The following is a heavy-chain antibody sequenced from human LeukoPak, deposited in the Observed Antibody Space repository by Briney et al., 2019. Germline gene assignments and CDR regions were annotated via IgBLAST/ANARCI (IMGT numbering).Heavy chain of an antibody. D-gene: IGHD4-23*01. CDR1: GFTFSSYS. CDR3: ARSDVARWGFDY. Sequence: GGSLRLSCAASGFTFSSYSMNWVRQAPGKGLEWVSSISSSSSYIYYADSVKGRFTISRDSAKNSLYLQMNSLRAEDTAVYYCARSDVARWGFDYWGQGTLVTVSS. CDR2: ISSSSSYI. J-gene: IGHJ4*02. V-gene: IGHV3-21*01.